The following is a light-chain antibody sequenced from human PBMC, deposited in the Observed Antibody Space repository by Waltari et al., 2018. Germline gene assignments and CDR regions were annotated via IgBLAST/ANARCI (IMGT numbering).Light chain of an antibody. CDR1: QSVASRH. V-gene: IGKV3-20*01. CDR2: DAS. Sequence: ETVLTQSPGTLSLSPGERATLYCRASQSVASRHFTCYQQKPGQAPRLLIYDASSRATGIPDRFSGSGSGTDFTLTITRLEPEDFAVYYCQQYGNPPRTFGQGTDVEIK. CDR3: QQYGNPPRT. J-gene: IGKJ1*01.